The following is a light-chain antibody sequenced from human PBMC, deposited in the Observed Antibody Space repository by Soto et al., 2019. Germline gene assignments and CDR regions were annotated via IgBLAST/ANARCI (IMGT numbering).Light chain of an antibody. CDR2: AAS. V-gene: IGKV1-9*01. J-gene: IGKJ1*01. CDR3: QHLSGYPRT. Sequence: DIQLTQSPSFLSASVGDRVTITCRASQGISSYLAWYQQKPGKAPKLMIYAASSLQGGVPSRFSGSGSGTEFTLTISSLQPEDFATYYCQHLSGYPRTFGQGTKVEIK. CDR1: QGISSY.